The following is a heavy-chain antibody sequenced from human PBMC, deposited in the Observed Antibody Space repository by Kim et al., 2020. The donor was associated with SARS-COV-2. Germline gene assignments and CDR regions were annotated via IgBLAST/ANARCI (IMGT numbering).Heavy chain of an antibody. Sequence: GGSLRLSCAASGFTFSSYAMSWVRQAPGKGLEWVSAISGSGGSTYYADSVKGRFTISRDNSKNTLYLQMNSLRAEDTAVYYCAKGSGAYSSSWDDYWGQGTLVTVSS. CDR1: GFTFSSYA. V-gene: IGHV3-23*01. CDR3: AKGSGAYSSSWDDY. CDR2: ISGSGGST. D-gene: IGHD6-13*01. J-gene: IGHJ4*02.